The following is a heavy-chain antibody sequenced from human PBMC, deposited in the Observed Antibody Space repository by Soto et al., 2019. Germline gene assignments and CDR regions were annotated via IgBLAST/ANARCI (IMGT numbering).Heavy chain of an antibody. J-gene: IGHJ6*03. Sequence: QVQLQESGPGLVKPSETLSLTCTVSGGSISSYYRSWIRQPPGKGLEWIGYIYYSGSTNYNPSLKSRVTISVDTSKNQFSLKLSSVTAADTAVYYCARGYYDILTGYSSYYYYYMDVWGKGTTVTVSS. CDR2: IYYSGST. CDR3: ARGYYDILTGYSSYYYYYMDV. V-gene: IGHV4-59*01. CDR1: GGSISSYY. D-gene: IGHD3-9*01.